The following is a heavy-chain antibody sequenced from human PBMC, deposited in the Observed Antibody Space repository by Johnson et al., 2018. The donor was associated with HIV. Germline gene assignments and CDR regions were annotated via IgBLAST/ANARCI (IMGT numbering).Heavy chain of an antibody. Sequence: QVQLLESGGGLVQPGGSLRLSCAASGFTFSNYGMHWVRQAPGKGLEWVTFIRYDGSNKYYADSVKGRFTISRDNSKNTLYLQMNSLRAEDTAVYYCAKEYCGGDCYPSPDAFDIWGQGTMVTVSS. D-gene: IGHD2-21*01. V-gene: IGHV3-30*02. J-gene: IGHJ3*02. CDR3: AKEYCGGDCYPSPDAFDI. CDR2: IRYDGSNK. CDR1: GFTFSNYG.